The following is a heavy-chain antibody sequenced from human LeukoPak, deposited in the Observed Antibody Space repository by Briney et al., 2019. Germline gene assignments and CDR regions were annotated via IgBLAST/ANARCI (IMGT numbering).Heavy chain of an antibody. J-gene: IGHJ4*02. D-gene: IGHD3-3*01. Sequence: PGGSLRLSCAASGFTFDDCAMHWVRQAPGKGLDWVSGISWNSGSIGYADSVKGRFTISRDNAKNSLYLQMNSLRTEDTALYYCAKDSGGYDFWSGYQDFDYWGQGTLVTVSS. CDR3: AKDSGGYDFWSGYQDFDY. CDR2: ISWNSGSI. CDR1: GFTFDDCA. V-gene: IGHV3-9*01.